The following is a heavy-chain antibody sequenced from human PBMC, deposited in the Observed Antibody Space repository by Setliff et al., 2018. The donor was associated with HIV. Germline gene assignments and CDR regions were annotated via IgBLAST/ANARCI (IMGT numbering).Heavy chain of an antibody. V-gene: IGHV5-51*01. CDR2: IYPTDSDT. CDR1: GYNFNNYW. Sequence: GESLTISCRGFGYNFNNYWIDWVRQMPGKGLEWMGTIYPTDSDTKYNPSFQGQVSISADRSISTTYLQWSSLRASDTAMYFCAKAGGDSWGQGTLVTVSS. CDR3: AKAGGDS. D-gene: IGHD3-10*01. J-gene: IGHJ5*01.